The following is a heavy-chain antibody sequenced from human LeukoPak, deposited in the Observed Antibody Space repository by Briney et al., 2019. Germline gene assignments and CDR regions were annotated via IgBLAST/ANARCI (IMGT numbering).Heavy chain of an antibody. CDR1: GFTFSNYA. CDR2: INDSGGST. D-gene: IGHD3-16*01. Sequence: GGSLRLSCAASGFTFSNYAMSWVRQAPGKGLEWVPGINDSGGSTHYADSVRGRFTVSRDNSKSTLYLQMNSLRAEDTAVYWCAKDDYVVKGSFDYWGQGTLVTVSS. CDR3: AKDDYVVKGSFDY. J-gene: IGHJ4*02. V-gene: IGHV3-23*01.